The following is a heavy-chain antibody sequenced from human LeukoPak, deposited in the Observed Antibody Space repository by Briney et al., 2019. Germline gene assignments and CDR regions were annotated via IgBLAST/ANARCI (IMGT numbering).Heavy chain of an antibody. V-gene: IGHV1-69*13. CDR2: IIPIFGTA. D-gene: IGHD4-17*01. J-gene: IGHJ6*02. CDR3: ARDTGDYESWVGYYYYGMDV. CDR1: GGTFSSYA. Sequence: ASVKVSCKASGGTFSSYAISWVRQAPGQGLEWMGGIIPIFGTANYAQKFQGRVTITADESTSTAYMELSSLRSEDTAVYYCARDTGDYESWVGYYYYGMDVWGQGTTVTVSS.